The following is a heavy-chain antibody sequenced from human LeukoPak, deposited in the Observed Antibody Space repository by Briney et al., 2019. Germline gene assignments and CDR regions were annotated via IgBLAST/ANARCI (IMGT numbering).Heavy chain of an antibody. J-gene: IGHJ3*02. CDR1: GFTVSSNY. CDR2: IYSGGGT. V-gene: IGHV3-66*02. Sequence: PGGSLRLSCAASGFTVSSNYVSWVRQAPGKGLEWVSVIYSGGGTDYADSVKGRFTISRDNSKNTLCLQMNSLRAEDTAVYYCARAVGVTAIHNAFDIWGQGTMVTVSS. D-gene: IGHD2-21*02. CDR3: ARAVGVTAIHNAFDI.